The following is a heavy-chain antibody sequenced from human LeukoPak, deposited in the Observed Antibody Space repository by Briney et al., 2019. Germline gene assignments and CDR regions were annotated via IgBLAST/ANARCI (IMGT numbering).Heavy chain of an antibody. Sequence: GGSLRLSCAASGFTFSSYGMHWVRQAPGKGLEWVAVISYDGSNKYYADSVKGRFTISRDNSKNTLYLQMNSLRVEDTALYYCAKGGVWGQGIAVTVSS. J-gene: IGHJ6*02. CDR1: GFTFSSYG. CDR2: ISYDGSNK. V-gene: IGHV3-30*18. CDR3: AKGGV.